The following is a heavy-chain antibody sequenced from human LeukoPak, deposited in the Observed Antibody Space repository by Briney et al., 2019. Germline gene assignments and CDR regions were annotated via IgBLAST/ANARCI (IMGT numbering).Heavy chain of an antibody. D-gene: IGHD2-8*02. CDR2: ISGSGGST. Sequence: GGSLRLSCAASGFTFSSYAMSWVRQAPGKGLEWVSAISGSGGSTYYVDSVKGRFTISRDNSKNILFLQMNSLGAEDTAVYYGAKAGTSTGGYHVDYWGQRTPVTVSS. CDR1: GFTFSSYA. J-gene: IGHJ4*02. V-gene: IGHV3-23*01. CDR3: AKAGTSTGGYHVDY.